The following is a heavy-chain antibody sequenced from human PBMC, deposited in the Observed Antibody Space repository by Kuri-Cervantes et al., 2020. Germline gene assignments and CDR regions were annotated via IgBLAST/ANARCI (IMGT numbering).Heavy chain of an antibody. V-gene: IGHV3-7*04. J-gene: IGHJ5*02. CDR3: ARAKEPAAFLNWIDP. Sequence: GGSLRLSCAASGFTFSSYSMSWVRQAPGKGLEWVANIKQDGREKYYVDSVKGRFTISRDNAKNSLYLQMNSLRADDTAVYYCARAKEPAAFLNWIDPWGQGILVTVSS. D-gene: IGHD2-2*01. CDR1: GFTFSSYS. CDR2: IKQDGREK.